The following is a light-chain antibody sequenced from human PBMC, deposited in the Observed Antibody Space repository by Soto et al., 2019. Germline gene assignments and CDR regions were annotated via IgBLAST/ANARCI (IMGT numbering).Light chain of an antibody. CDR1: SRNIGAGYD. CDR3: QSYDSSLSGWV. Sequence: QSVLTQPPSVSGAPGQRVTISCTGSSRNIGAGYDVHWYQQLPGTAPKLLIYGNDNRPSGVPDRFSGSKSVTSASLAITGLQAEDEANYYCQSYDSSLSGWVFGGGTKLTVL. J-gene: IGLJ3*02. CDR2: GND. V-gene: IGLV1-40*01.